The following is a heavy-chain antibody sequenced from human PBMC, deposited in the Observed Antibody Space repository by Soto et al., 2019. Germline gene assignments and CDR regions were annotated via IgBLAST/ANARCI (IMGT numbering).Heavy chain of an antibody. D-gene: IGHD5-12*01. CDR1: GGSISSYY. J-gene: IGHJ4*02. Sequence: SETLSLTCTVSGGSISSYYWSWIRQPPGKGLEWIGYIYYSGSTNYNPSLKSRVTISVDTSKNQFSLKLSSVTAADTAVYYCARGYGNFDYWGQGTLVTVSS. CDR3: ARGYGNFDY. V-gene: IGHV4-59*08. CDR2: IYYSGST.